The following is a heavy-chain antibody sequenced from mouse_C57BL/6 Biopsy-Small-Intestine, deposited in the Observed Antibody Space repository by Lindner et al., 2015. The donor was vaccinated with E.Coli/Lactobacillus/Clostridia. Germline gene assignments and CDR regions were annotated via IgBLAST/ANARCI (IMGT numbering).Heavy chain of an antibody. V-gene: IGHV1-39*01. CDR3: ARNGNYFDY. CDR1: GYTFTDYN. J-gene: IGHJ2*01. Sequence: VQLQESGPGLVKPGASVKMSCEASGYTFTDYNIHWVKQSHGKSLEWIGVINPNYGNTIYNQNFKGKATLTVDQSSSTAFLQLHSLTSEDSAVYYCARNGNYFDYWGQGTTLTVSS. D-gene: IGHD2-1*01. CDR2: INPNYGNT.